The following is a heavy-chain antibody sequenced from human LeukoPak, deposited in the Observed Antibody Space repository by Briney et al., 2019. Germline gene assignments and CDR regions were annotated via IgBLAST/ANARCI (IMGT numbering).Heavy chain of an antibody. Sequence: GGSLRLSCAASGFTFSSYWMHWVRQAPGKGLVWVSRINSDGSSTSYADSVKGRFTISRDNAKNVLFLEMNNLRAEDTAFYYCARGEWDLRDWGQGTLVIVSS. J-gene: IGHJ4*02. CDR3: ARGEWDLRD. D-gene: IGHD1-26*01. CDR2: INSDGSST. CDR1: GFTFSSYW. V-gene: IGHV3-74*01.